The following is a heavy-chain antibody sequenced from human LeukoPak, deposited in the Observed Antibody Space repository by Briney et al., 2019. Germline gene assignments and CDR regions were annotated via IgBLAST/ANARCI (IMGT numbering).Heavy chain of an antibody. J-gene: IGHJ4*02. Sequence: GGSLRLSCAASGFTFSDYYMSWIRQAPGKGLEWVSYISSSGSTIYYVDSVKGRFTVSRDNAKNSLYLQMNSLRAEDTAAYYCARDSGRQAYYFDYWGQGTLVTVSS. CDR3: ARDSGRQAYYFDY. CDR1: GFTFSDYY. V-gene: IGHV3-11*01. CDR2: ISSSGSTI. D-gene: IGHD6-25*01.